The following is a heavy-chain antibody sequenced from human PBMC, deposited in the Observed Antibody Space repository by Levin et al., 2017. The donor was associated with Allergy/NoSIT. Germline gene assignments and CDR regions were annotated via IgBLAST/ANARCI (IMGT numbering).Heavy chain of an antibody. V-gene: IGHV1-46*01. D-gene: IGHD6-13*01. CDR3: ARGSSRKNWFDP. J-gene: IGHJ5*02. CDR1: GYTFTSYY. CDR2: INPSGGST. Sequence: PGESLKISCKASGYTFTSYYMHWVRQAPGQGLEWMGIINPSGGSTSYAQKFQGRVTMTRDTSTSTVYMELSSLRSEDTAVYYCARGSSRKNWFDPWGQGTLVTVSS.